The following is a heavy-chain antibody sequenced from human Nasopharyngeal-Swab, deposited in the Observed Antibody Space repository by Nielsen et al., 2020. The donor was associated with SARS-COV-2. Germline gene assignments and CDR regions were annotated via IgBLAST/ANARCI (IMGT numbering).Heavy chain of an antibody. V-gene: IGHV3-23*01. D-gene: IGHD3-22*01. CDR1: GFTFSSYA. Sequence: GGSLRLSCAASGFTFSSYAMSWVRQAPGQGLEWVSAISGSGDSTYYADSVKGRFTISRDNSKNTLYLQMNSLRAEDTAVYYCAKLEVVQIVVVITTWGYFDYWGQGTLVTVSS. J-gene: IGHJ4*02. CDR2: ISGSGDST. CDR3: AKLEVVQIVVVITTWGYFDY.